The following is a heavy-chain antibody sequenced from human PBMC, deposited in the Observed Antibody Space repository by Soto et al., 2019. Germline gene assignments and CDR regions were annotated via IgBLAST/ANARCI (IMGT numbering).Heavy chain of an antibody. Sequence: SVKVSCKASGVTFSSQTLGWVRQAPGQGLEWVGGIIPLFGTASYSQKFQGRVTITADESTSTVYMELSSLRSDDTAVYFCATELGENPASPFDAWGQGTLVTVSS. CDR2: IIPLFGTA. D-gene: IGHD3-10*01. CDR3: ATELGENPASPFDA. CDR1: GVTFSSQT. J-gene: IGHJ4*02. V-gene: IGHV1-69*01.